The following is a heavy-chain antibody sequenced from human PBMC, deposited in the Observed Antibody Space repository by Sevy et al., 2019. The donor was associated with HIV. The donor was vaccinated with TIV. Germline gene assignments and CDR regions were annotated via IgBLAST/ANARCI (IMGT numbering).Heavy chain of an antibody. CDR2: ISYDGSNK. Sequence: GGSLRLSCAASGFTFSSYGMHWVRQAPGKGLEWVAVISYDGSNKYYADSVKGRFTISRDNSKNTLYLQMNSLRAEDTAAYYCAKDRVPESYYYGMDVWGQGTTVTVSS. J-gene: IGHJ6*02. D-gene: IGHD3-10*01. CDR3: AKDRVPESYYYGMDV. CDR1: GFTFSSYG. V-gene: IGHV3-30*18.